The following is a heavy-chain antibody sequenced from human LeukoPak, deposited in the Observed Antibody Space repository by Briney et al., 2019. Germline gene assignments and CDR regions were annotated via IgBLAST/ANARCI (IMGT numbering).Heavy chain of an antibody. CDR3: ARELVDHFDY. Sequence: GGSLRLSCAASGFTFSSYSMNWVRQAPGKGLEWVSSISSSSSYIYYADSVKGRFTISRDNAKNSLYLQMNSLRSEDTAVYYCARELVDHFDYWGQGTLVTVSS. V-gene: IGHV3-21*01. CDR1: GFTFSSYS. D-gene: IGHD5-24*01. J-gene: IGHJ4*02. CDR2: ISSSSSYI.